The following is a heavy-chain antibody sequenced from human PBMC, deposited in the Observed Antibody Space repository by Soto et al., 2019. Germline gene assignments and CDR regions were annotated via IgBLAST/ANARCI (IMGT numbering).Heavy chain of an antibody. CDR2: ISYDGGDK. CDR1: GFTFSSYT. J-gene: IGHJ6*02. V-gene: IGHV3-30-3*01. D-gene: IGHD3-3*01. CDR3: AIDAYDFWSGYQLGRYYYGMDV. Sequence: PGGSLRLSCAASGFTFSSYTMHWVRQTPGRGLEWVADISYDGGDKYYADSVKGRFTISRDNSKNTLYLQMNSLRAEDTSVYYCAIDAYDFWSGYQLGRYYYGMDVWGQGTTVTVSS.